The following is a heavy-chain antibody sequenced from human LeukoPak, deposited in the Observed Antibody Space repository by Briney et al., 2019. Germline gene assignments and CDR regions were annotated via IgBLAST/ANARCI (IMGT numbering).Heavy chain of an antibody. D-gene: IGHD2-2*01. V-gene: IGHV1-46*01. CDR2: INPSGGST. Sequence: GASVMVSCKASGYTFTSYYMHWVRQAPGQGLEWMGMINPSGGSTNYGQKFQGRVTMSRDTSTSTVYMELSSLRSEDTAVYYCARVRYCSSTICPDFDYWGQGTLVTVSS. CDR1: GYTFTSYY. CDR3: ARVRYCSSTICPDFDY. J-gene: IGHJ4*02.